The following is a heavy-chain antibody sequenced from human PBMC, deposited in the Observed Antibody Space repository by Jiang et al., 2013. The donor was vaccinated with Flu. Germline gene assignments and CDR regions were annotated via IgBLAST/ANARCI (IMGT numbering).Heavy chain of an antibody. CDR2: INHSGST. J-gene: IGHJ4*02. CDR1: GGSFSGYY. CDR3: ASLYDSSGFDY. Sequence: LLKPSETLSLTCAVYGGSFSGYYWSWIRQPPGKGLEWIGEINHSGSTNYNPSLKSRVTISVDTSKNQFSLKLSSVTAADTAVYYCASLYDSSGFDYWGQGTLVTVSS. D-gene: IGHD3-22*01. V-gene: IGHV4-34*01.